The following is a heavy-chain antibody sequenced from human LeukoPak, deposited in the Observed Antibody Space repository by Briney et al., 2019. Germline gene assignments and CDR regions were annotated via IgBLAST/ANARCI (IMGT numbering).Heavy chain of an antibody. Sequence: RSGGSLRLSCAASGFTFSSYAMSWVRQAPGKGLEWVSYISNSGSTIYYADSVKGRFTISRDNAKNSLYLQMNSLRAEDTAVYYCARDLSGFLQYYFDYWGQGTLVTVSS. CDR3: ARDLSGFLQYYFDY. CDR2: ISNSGSTI. V-gene: IGHV3-48*04. J-gene: IGHJ4*02. CDR1: GFTFSSYA. D-gene: IGHD3-22*01.